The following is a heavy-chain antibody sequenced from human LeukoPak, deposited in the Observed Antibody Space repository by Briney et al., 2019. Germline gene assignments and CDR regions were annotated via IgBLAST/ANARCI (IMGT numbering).Heavy chain of an antibody. CDR3: ARDIVGATGFDY. CDR2: IYSGGST. J-gene: IGHJ4*02. V-gene: IGHV3-53*01. Sequence: GSLRLSCAASGFTVSSNYMSWVRQAPGKGLEWVSVIYSGGSTYYADSVKGRFTISRDNSKNTLYLQMNSLRAEDTAVYYCARDIVGATGFDYWGQGTQVTVSS. CDR1: GFTVSSNY. D-gene: IGHD1-26*01.